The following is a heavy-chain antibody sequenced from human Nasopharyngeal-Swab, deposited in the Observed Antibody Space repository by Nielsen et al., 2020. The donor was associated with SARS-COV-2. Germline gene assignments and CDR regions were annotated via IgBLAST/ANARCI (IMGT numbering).Heavy chain of an antibody. Sequence: SETLSLTYTVSGGSISSYYWSWIRQPPGKGLEWIGEINHSGSTNYNPSLKSRVTISVDTSKNQFSLKLSSVTAADTAVYYCARVRYCSSTSCYRYRGAFDIWGQGTMVTVSS. CDR1: GGSISSYY. D-gene: IGHD2-2*01. CDR2: INHSGST. J-gene: IGHJ3*02. V-gene: IGHV4-34*01. CDR3: ARVRYCSSTSCYRYRGAFDI.